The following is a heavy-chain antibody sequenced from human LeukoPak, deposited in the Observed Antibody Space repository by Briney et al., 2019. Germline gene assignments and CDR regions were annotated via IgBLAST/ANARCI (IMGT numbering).Heavy chain of an antibody. D-gene: IGHD3-10*01. CDR3: ARGGSGSPRGRIDY. CDR1: GFTFRKHW. Sequence: GGSLRLSCAATGFTFRKHWMSWVRQAIGKGLECVAKIKEDGSEKHYVDSVKGRFTISRDNAKNSLYLQMNSLRAEDTAVYYCARGGSGSPRGRIDYWGQGTLVTVSS. J-gene: IGHJ4*02. V-gene: IGHV3-7*01. CDR2: IKEDGSEK.